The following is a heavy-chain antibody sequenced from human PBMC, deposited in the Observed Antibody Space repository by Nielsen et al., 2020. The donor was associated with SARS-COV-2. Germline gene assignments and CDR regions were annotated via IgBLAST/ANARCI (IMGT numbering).Heavy chain of an antibody. V-gene: IGHV4-30-4*01. J-gene: IGHJ6*02. CDR2: TFNSGNT. CDR1: RGSISSGDYY. D-gene: IGHD2-2*01. Sequence: SETLSLTCTVSRGSISSGDYYWSWIRQPPGKGLEWIGYTFNSGNTYYNPSLRSRVTMSLDTSKNQFSLILTSVTAADTAVHYCAREEYGFGLDVWGQGTTVRVSS. CDR3: AREEYGFGLDV.